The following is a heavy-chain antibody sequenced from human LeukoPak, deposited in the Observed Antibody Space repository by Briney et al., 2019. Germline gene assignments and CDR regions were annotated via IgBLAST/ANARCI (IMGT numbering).Heavy chain of an antibody. J-gene: IGHJ4*02. V-gene: IGHV3-7*03. CDR1: GFSFSTIY. CDR2: INVDGTAE. CDR3: AKRVTVTTKYFDS. D-gene: IGHD4-17*01. Sequence: GGSLRLSCAASGFSFSTIYMSWVRQTPGQGLEWVANINVDGTAEYYVDSVKGRFTISRDNAKNSLYLQMNSLRAEDTAVYYCAKRVTVTTKYFDSWGQGTLVTVSS.